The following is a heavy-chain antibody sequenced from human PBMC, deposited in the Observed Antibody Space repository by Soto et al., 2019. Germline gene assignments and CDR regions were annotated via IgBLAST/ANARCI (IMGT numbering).Heavy chain of an antibody. CDR3: ARSEYSGAYPEAFDI. D-gene: IGHD5-12*01. CDR2: VYYTGST. CDR1: DGSVRSSSYY. Sequence: PSETLSLTCTVSDGSVRSSSYYWAWIRQPPGKGLEWVGSVYYTGSTFYNPSLKSRITMSVDTSRNPFSLSVDTSKNRFSLKLTSVSAADTAVYYCARSEYSGAYPEAFDIWGQGTMVTVSS. J-gene: IGHJ3*02. V-gene: IGHV4-39*02.